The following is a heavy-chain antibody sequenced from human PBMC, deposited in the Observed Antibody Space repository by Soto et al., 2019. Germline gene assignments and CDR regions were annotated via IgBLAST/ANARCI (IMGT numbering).Heavy chain of an antibody. CDR3: ARGITFGGVLNGMDV. V-gene: IGHV1-18*01. J-gene: IGHJ6*02. CDR1: GYTFTSYG. D-gene: IGHD3-16*01. Sequence: GASVKVSCKASGYTFTSYGISWVRQAPGQGLEWMGWISAYNGNTNYAQKLQGRVTMTTDTSTSTTYMELRSLRSDDTAVYYCARGITFGGVLNGMDVWGQGTTVTVSS. CDR2: ISAYNGNT.